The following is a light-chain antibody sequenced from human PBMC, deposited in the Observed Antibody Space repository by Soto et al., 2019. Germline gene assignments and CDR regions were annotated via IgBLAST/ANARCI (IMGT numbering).Light chain of an antibody. CDR2: EAS. CDR3: QQYNTWRSIT. CDR1: QSVSSSF. Sequence: EIVLTQSPGTLSLSPGERATLSCRASQSVSSSFLAWYQQRPGQAPRLLIYEASNRPTGIPARFSGSGSGTDFTLTITGLQPEDFAVYYCQQYNTWRSITFGQGTRLEIK. J-gene: IGKJ5*01. V-gene: IGKV3-20*01.